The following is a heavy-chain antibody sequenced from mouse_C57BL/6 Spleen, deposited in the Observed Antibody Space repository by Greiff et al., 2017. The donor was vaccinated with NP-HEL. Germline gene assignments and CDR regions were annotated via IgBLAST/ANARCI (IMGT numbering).Heavy chain of an antibody. V-gene: IGHV5-12*01. D-gene: IGHD1-1*01. Sequence: EVMLVESGGGLVQPGGSLKLSCAASGFTFSDYYMYWVRQTPEKRLEWVAYISNGGGSTYYPDTVKGRFTISRDNAKNTLYLQMSRLKSEDTAMYYCARPSYYYGSSPDAYWGQGTLVTVSA. CDR3: ARPSYYYGSSPDAY. CDR1: GFTFSDYY. J-gene: IGHJ3*01. CDR2: ISNGGGST.